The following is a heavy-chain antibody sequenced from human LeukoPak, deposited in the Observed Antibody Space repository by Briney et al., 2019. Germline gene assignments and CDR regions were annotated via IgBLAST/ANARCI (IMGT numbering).Heavy chain of an antibody. V-gene: IGHV4-31*02. J-gene: IGHJ4*02. CDR2: IYYSGST. CDR1: GFTFSSYG. D-gene: IGHD4-23*01. Sequence: LRLSCAASGFTFSSYGMHWIRQHPGKGLEWIGYIYYSGSTYYNPSLKGRVTISVDTSKNQFSLKLSSVTAADTAVYYCARSVVTGDFDYWGQGTLVTVSS. CDR3: ARSVVTGDFDY.